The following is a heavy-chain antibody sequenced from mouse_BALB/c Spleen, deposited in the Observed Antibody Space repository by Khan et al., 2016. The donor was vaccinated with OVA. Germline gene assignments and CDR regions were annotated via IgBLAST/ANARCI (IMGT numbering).Heavy chain of an antibody. CDR3: ASHLTGSFAY. J-gene: IGHJ3*01. D-gene: IGHD4-1*01. Sequence: EVELVESGGDLVKPGGSLKLSCAASGFTFSSYSMSWVRQTPDKRLEWVASISSGGDYTYYPDIVTGRFTISRDNAKNTLYLEMSSLKSEDTAMYYCASHLTGSFAYWGQGTLVTVSA. CDR2: ISSGGDYT. V-gene: IGHV5-6*01. CDR1: GFTFSSYS.